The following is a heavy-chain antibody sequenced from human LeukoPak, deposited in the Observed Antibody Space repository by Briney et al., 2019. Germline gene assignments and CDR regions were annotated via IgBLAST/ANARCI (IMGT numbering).Heavy chain of an antibody. CDR1: GFTFSSFS. J-gene: IGHJ4*02. V-gene: IGHV3-21*01. D-gene: IGHD1-26*01. CDR3: ARGATSDY. Sequence: PGGSLRLSCAASGFTFSSFSMNWVRQAPGKGLEWVSSISSSSSYIYYADSVKGRFTISRDTAKNSLYLQMYSLRAEDTAVYYCARGATSDYWGQGTLVTVSS. CDR2: ISSSSSYI.